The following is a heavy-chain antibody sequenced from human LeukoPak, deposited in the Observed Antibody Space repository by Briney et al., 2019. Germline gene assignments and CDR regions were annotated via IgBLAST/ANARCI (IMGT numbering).Heavy chain of an antibody. V-gene: IGHV1-69*05. Sequence: GASVKVSCKAFGGTFSSYAISWVRQAPGQGLEWMGGIIPIFGTANYAQKFQGRVTITTDESTSTAYMELSSLRSEDTAVYYCARYAITGTTQFDYWGQGTLVTVSS. CDR2: IIPIFGTA. CDR1: GGTFSSYA. CDR3: ARYAITGTTQFDY. D-gene: IGHD1-7*01. J-gene: IGHJ4*02.